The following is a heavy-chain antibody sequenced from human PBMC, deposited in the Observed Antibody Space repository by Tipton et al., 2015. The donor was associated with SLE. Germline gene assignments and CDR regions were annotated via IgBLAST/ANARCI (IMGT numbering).Heavy chain of an antibody. V-gene: IGHV4-31*03. J-gene: IGHJ6*03. CDR3: ARDKSSSWYVVYMDV. Sequence: TLSLTCTVSGGSISSGAYYWSCIRQHPGKGLEWIGYIYYSGSTYYNPSLKSRVTISVDTTKNQFSLKLSSVTAADTAVYYCARDKSSSWYVVYMDVWGKGTTVTVSS. CDR1: GGSISSGAYY. D-gene: IGHD6-13*01. CDR2: IYYSGST.